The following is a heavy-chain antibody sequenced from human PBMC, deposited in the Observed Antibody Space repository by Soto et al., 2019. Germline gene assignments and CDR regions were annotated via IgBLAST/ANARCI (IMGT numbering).Heavy chain of an antibody. CDR1: GFTFSSYG. V-gene: IGHV3-33*01. D-gene: IGHD3-3*01. CDR3: AREWRDDFWSGYYTGHFDY. Sequence: GGSLRLSCAASGFTFSSYGMHWVRQAPGKGLEWVAVIWYDGSNKYYADSVKGRFTISRDNSKNTLYLQMNSLRAEDTAVYYCAREWRDDFWSGYYTGHFDYWGQGTLVTVSS. CDR2: IWYDGSNK. J-gene: IGHJ4*02.